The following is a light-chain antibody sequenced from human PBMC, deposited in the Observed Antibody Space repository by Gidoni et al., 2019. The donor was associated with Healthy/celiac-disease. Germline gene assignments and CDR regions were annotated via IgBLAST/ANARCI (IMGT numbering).Light chain of an antibody. V-gene: IGLV1-44*01. Sequence: QSVLTPPPSASGTPGQRVTISCSGSSSNIGSNTVNWYQQLPGTAPKLLIYSNNQRPSGVPDRFSGSKSGTSASLAISGLQSEDEADYYCAAWDDSLNGPYVFGTGTKVTVL. J-gene: IGLJ1*01. CDR2: SNN. CDR1: SSNIGSNT. CDR3: AAWDDSLNGPYV.